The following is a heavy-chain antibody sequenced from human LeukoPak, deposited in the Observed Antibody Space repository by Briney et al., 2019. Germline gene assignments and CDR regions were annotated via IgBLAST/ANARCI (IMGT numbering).Heavy chain of an antibody. Sequence: SETLSLTCTVSGGSISSSSYYWGWIRQPPGRGLVWVGSIYYSGSTYYNPSLKSRVTISVDTSKNQFSLKLSSVTAADTAVYYCARIGIVVVTPYFEYWGQGTLVTVSS. CDR2: IYYSGST. CDR1: GGSISSSSYY. CDR3: ARIGIVVVTPYFEY. V-gene: IGHV4-39*07. D-gene: IGHD2-21*02. J-gene: IGHJ4*02.